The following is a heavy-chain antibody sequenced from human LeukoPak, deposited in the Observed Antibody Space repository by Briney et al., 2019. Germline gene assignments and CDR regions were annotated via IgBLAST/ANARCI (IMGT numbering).Heavy chain of an antibody. CDR2: ISYDGSNK. J-gene: IGHJ4*02. CDR1: GFTFSSYA. Sequence: GGSLRLSCAVSGFTFSSYALHWVRQAPGKGLEWVAVISYDGSNKYYADSAKRRFTISRDKSKNTLYLQMNSLRAEDTAVYYCARAGEVAGTDYWGQGTLVSVSS. CDR3: ARAGEVAGTDY. D-gene: IGHD6-19*01. V-gene: IGHV3-30-3*01.